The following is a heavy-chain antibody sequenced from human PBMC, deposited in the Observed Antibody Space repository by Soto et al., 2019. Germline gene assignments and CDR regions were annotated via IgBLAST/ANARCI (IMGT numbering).Heavy chain of an antibody. V-gene: IGHV3-66*01. CDR3: AREVSHGYVLRGMDV. CDR1: GFTVSTSR. J-gene: IGHJ6*02. D-gene: IGHD5-18*01. Sequence: DVQVVESGGGLVLPGGSLRLSCAASGFTVSTSRMSWFRQAPGKGLEWVSVIYSGGNTYYADSVKGRFTISRDNAKNTLYLQMNSLRVEDTAVYYCAREVSHGYVLRGMDVWGQGTTVTVFS. CDR2: IYSGGNT.